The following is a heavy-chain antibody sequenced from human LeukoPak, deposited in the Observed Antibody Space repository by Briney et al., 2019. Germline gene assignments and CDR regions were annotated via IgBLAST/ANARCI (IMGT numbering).Heavy chain of an antibody. V-gene: IGHV3-33*01. CDR3: ARDERYYYDSSGPDY. Sequence: GGSLRLPCAASGFTFSSYGMHWVRQAPGKGLEWVAVIWYDGSNKYYADSVKGRFTISRDNSKNTLYLQMNSLRAEDTAVYYCARDERYYYDSSGPDYWGQGTLVTVSS. CDR1: GFTFSSYG. D-gene: IGHD3-22*01. J-gene: IGHJ4*02. CDR2: IWYDGSNK.